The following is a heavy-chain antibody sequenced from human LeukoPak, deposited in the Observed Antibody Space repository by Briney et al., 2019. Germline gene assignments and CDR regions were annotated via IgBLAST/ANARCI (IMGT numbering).Heavy chain of an antibody. CDR2: IKQDGSEK. CDR1: GFTFRNYW. V-gene: IGHV3-7*01. J-gene: IGHJ5*01. D-gene: IGHD3-3*01. Sequence: GGSLRLSCAASGFTFRNYWMSWVRQAPGKGLEWVANIKQDGSEKYCVDSVKGRFITSRDNAKNSLHLQMNSLRAEDTAVYYCARGRGLTIFGVVSWFDSWGQGTQVTVSS. CDR3: ARGRGLTIFGVVSWFDS.